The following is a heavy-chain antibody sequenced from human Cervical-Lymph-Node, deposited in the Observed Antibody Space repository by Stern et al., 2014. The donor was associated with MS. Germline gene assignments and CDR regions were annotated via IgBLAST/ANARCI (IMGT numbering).Heavy chain of an antibody. D-gene: IGHD6-13*01. CDR3: ATHGGSSFQMDV. CDR2: ISPHTGGA. V-gene: IGHV1-2*06. CDR1: GYSFTDFN. J-gene: IGHJ6*02. Sequence: VQLVESGAEVKKPGASVKVSWKASGYSFTDFNTHWVRQAPGQGLEWMGRISPHTGGAKYAEKFQGRVTMTRDTSITTAYMELDRLTSDDTAVYYCATHGGSSFQMDVWGQGTTVTVSS.